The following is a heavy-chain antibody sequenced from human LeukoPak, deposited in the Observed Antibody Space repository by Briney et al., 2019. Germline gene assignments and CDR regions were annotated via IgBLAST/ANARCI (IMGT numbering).Heavy chain of an antibody. D-gene: IGHD2-2*01. V-gene: IGHV3-11*01. Sequence: GGSLRLSCAASGFTFSDHYMSWIRQAPGKGLEWVSYISSSGGSTYYADSVKGRFTVSRDTSKNTLNLQMHSLRAEDTAVYYCAREKYCSTTSCYVPFDYWGQGTLVTVSS. CDR2: ISSSGGST. CDR3: AREKYCSTTSCYVPFDY. J-gene: IGHJ4*02. CDR1: GFTFSDHY.